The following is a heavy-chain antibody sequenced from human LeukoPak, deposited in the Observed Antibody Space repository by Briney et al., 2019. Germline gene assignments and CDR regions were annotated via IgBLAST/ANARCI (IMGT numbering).Heavy chain of an antibody. CDR3: AREGGTTVTRGAFDI. CDR2: IIPILGIT. J-gene: IGHJ3*02. D-gene: IGHD4-17*01. CDR1: GGTFSSYA. V-gene: IGHV1-69*04. Sequence: SVKVSCKASGGTFSSYAISWVRQAPGQGLEWMGRIIPILGITNYAQKFQGRVTITADKSTSTAYMELSSLRSEDTAVYYCAREGGTTVTRGAFDIWGQGTMVTVSS.